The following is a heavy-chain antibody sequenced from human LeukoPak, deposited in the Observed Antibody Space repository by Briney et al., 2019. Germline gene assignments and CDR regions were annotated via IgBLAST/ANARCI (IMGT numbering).Heavy chain of an antibody. D-gene: IGHD1-7*01. J-gene: IGHJ4*02. CDR2: ISSSSSYI. V-gene: IGHV3-21*01. CDR3: ARSLKTGTTAFDY. Sequence: PGGSLRLSCAASGFTFSSYSMNWVRQAPGQGLEWVSSISSSSSYIYYADSVKGRFTISRDNAKNSLYLQMNSLRAEDTAVYYCARSLKTGTTAFDYWGQGTLVTVSS. CDR1: GFTFSSYS.